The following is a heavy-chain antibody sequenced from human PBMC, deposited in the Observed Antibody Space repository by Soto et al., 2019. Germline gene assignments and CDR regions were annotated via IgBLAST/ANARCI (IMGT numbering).Heavy chain of an antibody. J-gene: IGHJ3*02. V-gene: IGHV3-33*01. CDR1: GFSFTTYG. CDR2: IGYDGNNK. D-gene: IGHD1-1*01. CDR3: ARGGVTGIVGIFGSPLDI. Sequence: QVQLVESGGGWVQPGRSLRLSCEATGFSFTTYGMHWVRQAPGKGLEWGEVIGYDGNNKYYEDSGEGRFTISRDNSKNTVYLQMKSLRGDDTAVYYCARGGVTGIVGIFGSPLDIWGQGTVVTVSS.